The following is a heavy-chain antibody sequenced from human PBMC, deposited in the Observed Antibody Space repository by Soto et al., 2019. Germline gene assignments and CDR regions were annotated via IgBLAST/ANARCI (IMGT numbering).Heavy chain of an antibody. D-gene: IGHD2-15*01. CDR1: GYIFTSRT. CDR3: TTGPGLGDGFDP. CDR2: INADNGHT. V-gene: IGHV1-3*01. J-gene: IGHJ5*02. Sequence: QVRFVQSGAEVKKPGASVKVSCEASGYIFTSRTMHWVRQALGQRLEWMGWINADNGHTKYSKKFQGRVTFTGDTSATTAYMELSRLTSEDTAVYYCTTGPGLGDGFDPWGQGTLITVS.